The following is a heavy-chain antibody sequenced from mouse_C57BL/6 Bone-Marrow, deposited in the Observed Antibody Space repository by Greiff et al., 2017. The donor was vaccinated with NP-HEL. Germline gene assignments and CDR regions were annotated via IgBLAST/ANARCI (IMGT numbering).Heavy chain of an antibody. CDR1: GYTFTSYW. CDR3: ARGRLLPFDY. J-gene: IGHJ2*01. CDR2: IYPGSGST. Sequence: QVQLQQPGAELVKPGASVKMSCKASGYTFTSYWITWVKQRPGQGLEWIGDIYPGSGSTNYNEKFKSKDTLTVDTSSSTDYMQLSSLTSEDAAVEYCARGRLLPFDYWGQGTTLTVSS. V-gene: IGHV1-55*01. D-gene: IGHD2-3*01.